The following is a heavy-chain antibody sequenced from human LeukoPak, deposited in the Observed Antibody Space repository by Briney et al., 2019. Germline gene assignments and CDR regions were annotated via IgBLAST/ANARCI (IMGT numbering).Heavy chain of an antibody. CDR3: ARGPPGDFWAYDYYYYGMDV. Sequence: GGSLRLSCAASGFPFSNYAMHWVRQDPGKGLEWVAVIWYDGSDKYYGESLKGRFTISRDNSKNTLYLQMNSLRAEDSAVYYCARGPPGDFWAYDYYYYGMDVWGQGTTVTVSS. D-gene: IGHD3-3*01. CDR2: IWYDGSDK. V-gene: IGHV3-33*01. J-gene: IGHJ6*02. CDR1: GFPFSNYA.